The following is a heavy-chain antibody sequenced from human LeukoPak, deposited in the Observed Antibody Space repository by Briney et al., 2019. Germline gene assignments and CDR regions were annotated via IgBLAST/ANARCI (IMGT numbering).Heavy chain of an antibody. CDR3: ARGFPRARAYYFDY. Sequence: SETLSLTCTVSGGSISSYYWSWIRQPPGKGLEWIGYIYYSRSTNYNPSLKSRVTISVDTSKNQFSLKLSSVTAADTAVYYCARGFPRARAYYFDYWGQGTLVTVSS. V-gene: IGHV4-59*08. CDR1: GGSISSYY. D-gene: IGHD3-10*01. CDR2: IYYSRST. J-gene: IGHJ4*02.